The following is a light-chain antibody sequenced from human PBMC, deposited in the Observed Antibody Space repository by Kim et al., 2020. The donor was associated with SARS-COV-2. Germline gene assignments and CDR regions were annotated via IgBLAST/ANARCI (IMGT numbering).Light chain of an antibody. V-gene: IGLV2-18*02. CDR3: SSYSTRSTYV. Sequence: GHSVTISCTGSSSDVGSHNRVSWYQQPPGTAPKLIIYEVSRRPSGVPNRFSGSKAGNTASLTISGLQAEDEADYYCSSYSTRSTYVFGTGTKVTVL. CDR1: SSDVGSHNR. J-gene: IGLJ1*01. CDR2: EVS.